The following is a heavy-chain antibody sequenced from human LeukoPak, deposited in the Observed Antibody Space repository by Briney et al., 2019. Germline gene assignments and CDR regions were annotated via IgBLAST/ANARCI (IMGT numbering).Heavy chain of an antibody. V-gene: IGHV3-30*02. CDR2: IRYDGSNK. CDR3: AKGPETYYDFWSGYRGSDY. CDR1: GFTFSSYG. D-gene: IGHD3-3*01. Sequence: GGSLRLSCAASGFTFSSYGMHWVRQAPGKGLEWVAFIRYDGSNKYYADSVKGRFTISRDNSKNTLYLQMNSLRAEDTAVYYCAKGPETYYDFWSGYRGSDYWGQRTLVTVSS. J-gene: IGHJ4*02.